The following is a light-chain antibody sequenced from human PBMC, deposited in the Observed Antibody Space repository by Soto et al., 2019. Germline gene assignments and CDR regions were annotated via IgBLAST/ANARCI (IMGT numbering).Light chain of an antibody. V-gene: IGLV1-40*01. CDR3: QSYDSSLGGWV. Sequence: QSVLTQPPSVSGAPGQRVTISCTGSSSNIGAGYDVHWYQQLPETAPKLLIYGNSNRPSGVPDRFSGSKSGTSASLAITGLQAEDGAGYYCQSYDSSLGGWVFGEGPKVTFL. CDR1: SSNIGAGYD. J-gene: IGLJ3*02. CDR2: GNS.